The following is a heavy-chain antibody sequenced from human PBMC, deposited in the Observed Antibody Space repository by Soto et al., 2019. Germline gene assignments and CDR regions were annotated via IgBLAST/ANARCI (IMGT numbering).Heavy chain of an antibody. CDR1: GGTFSSYA. J-gene: IGHJ6*02. D-gene: IGHD6-13*01. CDR2: IIPIFGTA. CDR3: ARDLRRIAGYYYYGMDV. Sequence: QVQLVQSGAEVKKPGSSVKVSCKASGGTFSSYAISWVRQAPGQGLEWMGGIIPIFGTANYAQKFQGRVTITADESTSTAYMELSSLRSEDTAVYYCARDLRRIAGYYYYGMDVWGQGTTVTVSS. V-gene: IGHV1-69*01.